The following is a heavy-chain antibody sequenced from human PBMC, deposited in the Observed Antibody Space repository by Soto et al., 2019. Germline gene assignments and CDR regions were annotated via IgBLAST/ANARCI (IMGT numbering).Heavy chain of an antibody. CDR2: IIPILGIA. CDR1: GGTFSSYT. Sequence: QVQLVQSGAEVKKPGSSVKVSCKASGGTFSSYTISWVRQAPGQGLEWMGRIIPILGIANYAQKFQGRVTLTADKYTRTAYMELSSLRSEDTGVYYCAREMDTTYPVPDWGQGTLVTVSS. V-gene: IGHV1-69*08. J-gene: IGHJ4*02. CDR3: AREMDTTYPVPD. D-gene: IGHD5-18*01.